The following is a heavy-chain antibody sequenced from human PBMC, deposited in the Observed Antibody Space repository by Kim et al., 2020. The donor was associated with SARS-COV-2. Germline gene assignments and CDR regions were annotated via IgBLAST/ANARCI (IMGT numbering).Heavy chain of an antibody. CDR2: RK. Sequence: RKYYAEPGKGRFTISRDNSKNTLYLQMNSLRAEDTAVYYCAKVGGVLQRNWGQGTLVTVSS. V-gene: IGHV3-23*01. D-gene: IGHD2-8*02. CDR3: AKVGGVLQRN. J-gene: IGHJ4*02.